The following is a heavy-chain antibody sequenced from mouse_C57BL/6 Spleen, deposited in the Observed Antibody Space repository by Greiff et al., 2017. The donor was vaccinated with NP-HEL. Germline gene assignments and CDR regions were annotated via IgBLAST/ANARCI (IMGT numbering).Heavy chain of an antibody. D-gene: IGHD3-3*01. V-gene: IGHV1-15*01. CDR1: GYTFTDYE. CDR2: IDPETGGN. Sequence: VQLQQSGAELVRPGASVTLSCKASGYTFTDYEMHWVKQTPVHGLEWIGAIDPETGGNAYNQKFKGKAILTAAKSSSTAYIDLRSLTSEDSAVYYFIFPRDYYAMDYWGQGTSVTVSS. CDR3: IFPRDYYAMDY. J-gene: IGHJ4*01.